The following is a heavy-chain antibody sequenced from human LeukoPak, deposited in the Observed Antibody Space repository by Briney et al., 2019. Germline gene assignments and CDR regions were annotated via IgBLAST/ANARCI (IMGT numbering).Heavy chain of an antibody. Sequence: SETLSLTCTVSGGSIRRADYYWGWIRQSPGKGLEWIGSIYHSGSTYYNPSLQSRVTKSVDPSKNQFSLNLSSVTAADTAVYFCARGTSAGGDHYFDPWGQGTQVTVSS. CDR1: GGSIRRADYY. D-gene: IGHD1-7*01. CDR3: ARGTSAGGDHYFDP. J-gene: IGHJ4*02. CDR2: IYHSGST. V-gene: IGHV4-39*07.